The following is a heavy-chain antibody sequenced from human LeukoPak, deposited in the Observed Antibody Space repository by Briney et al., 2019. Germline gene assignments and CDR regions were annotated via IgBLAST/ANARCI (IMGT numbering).Heavy chain of an antibody. Sequence: ASVKVSCKASGYTFTSYGISWVRQAPGPGLEWMGWISAYNGNTNYAQKLQGRVTMTTDTSTSTAYMELRSLRSDDTAVYYCARDQDYYDSSGYDYWGQGTLVTVSS. J-gene: IGHJ4*02. D-gene: IGHD3-22*01. V-gene: IGHV1-18*01. CDR2: ISAYNGNT. CDR3: ARDQDYYDSSGYDY. CDR1: GYTFTSYG.